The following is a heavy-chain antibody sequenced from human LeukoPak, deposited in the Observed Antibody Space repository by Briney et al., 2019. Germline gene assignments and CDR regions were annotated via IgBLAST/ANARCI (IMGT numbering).Heavy chain of an antibody. J-gene: IGHJ6*02. D-gene: IGHD4-17*01. CDR1: GFTFSSYA. Sequence: PGGSLRLSCAASGFTFSSYAMSWVRQAPGKGLEWVSAISGSGGSTYYADSVKGRFTISRDNSKNTLYLQMNSLRAEDTAVYYCAGTYGDCGVLDKGYYYYGMDVWGQGTTVTVSS. CDR3: AGTYGDCGVLDKGYYYYGMDV. CDR2: ISGSGGST. V-gene: IGHV3-23*01.